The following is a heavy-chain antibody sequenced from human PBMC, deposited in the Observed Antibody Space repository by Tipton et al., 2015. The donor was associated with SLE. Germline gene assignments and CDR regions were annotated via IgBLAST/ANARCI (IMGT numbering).Heavy chain of an antibody. Sequence: LRLSCAVYGGSFSGYYWSWIRQPPGKGLEWIGEINHSGSTNYNPSLKSRVTISVDTSKNQFSLKLSSVTAADTAVYYCARGPDFYDSSGSYDYWGQGTLVTFSS. V-gene: IGHV4-34*01. D-gene: IGHD3-22*01. CDR3: ARGPDFYDSSGSYDY. CDR2: INHSGST. J-gene: IGHJ4*02. CDR1: GGSFSGYY.